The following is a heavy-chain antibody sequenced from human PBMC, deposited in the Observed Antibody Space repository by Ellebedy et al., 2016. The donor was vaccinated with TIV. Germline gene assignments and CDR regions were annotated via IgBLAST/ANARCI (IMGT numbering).Heavy chain of an antibody. Sequence: GESLKISXAASGFTFSSYAMSWVRQAPGKGLEWVSAISGSGGSTYYADSVKGRFTISRDNSKNTLYLQMNSLRAEDTAVYYCAKAGVRLITMIVVAATRGYFDYWGQGTLVTVSS. V-gene: IGHV3-23*01. CDR3: AKAGVRLITMIVVAATRGYFDY. CDR2: ISGSGGST. D-gene: IGHD3-22*01. J-gene: IGHJ4*02. CDR1: GFTFSSYA.